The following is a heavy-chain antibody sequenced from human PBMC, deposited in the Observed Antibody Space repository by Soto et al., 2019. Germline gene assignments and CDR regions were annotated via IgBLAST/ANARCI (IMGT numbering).Heavy chain of an antibody. D-gene: IGHD3-16*01. J-gene: IGHJ6*02. CDR3: ARGCVSVVIIPSDSMDV. CDR2: ISRSGSVI. CDR1: GFTFDTYE. V-gene: IGHV3-48*03. Sequence: EVQLVESGGGLVQPGGSLRLSCTASGFTFDTYELNWVRQAPGKGLEWVSYISRSGSVIYYADSVKGRFTISRDNANNSLYLQMNSLRVEDTALYYCARGCVSVVIIPSDSMDVWGQGTTVTVSS.